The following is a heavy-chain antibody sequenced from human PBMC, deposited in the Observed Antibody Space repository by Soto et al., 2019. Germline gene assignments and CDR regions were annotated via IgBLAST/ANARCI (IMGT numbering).Heavy chain of an antibody. J-gene: IGHJ6*02. Sequence: ASVKVSCKASGYTFNSYYMHWVRQAPGQGLEWMGIINPSGGSTSYTQKFQGRVTMTRDTSTSTGYMELSSLGAEDTAVYYCASLVAPAAMLGPSYGMAVWGQGTTVTVSS. V-gene: IGHV1-46*02. CDR3: ASLVAPAAMLGPSYGMAV. CDR2: INPSGGST. CDR1: GYTFNSYY. D-gene: IGHD2-2*01.